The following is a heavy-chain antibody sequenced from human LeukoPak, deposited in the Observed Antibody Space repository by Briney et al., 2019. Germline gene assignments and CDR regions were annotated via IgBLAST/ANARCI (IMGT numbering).Heavy chain of an antibody. Sequence: SETLSLTCTVSGGSISSYYWSWIRQPPGKGLEWIGYIYYSGSTNYKPSLKSRVTISVDTSKNQFSLKLSSVTAADTAVYYCARMGELTTVTTAAFDIWGQGTMVTVSS. V-gene: IGHV4-59*01. D-gene: IGHD4-17*01. J-gene: IGHJ3*02. CDR1: GGSISSYY. CDR3: ARMGELTTVTTAAFDI. CDR2: IYYSGST.